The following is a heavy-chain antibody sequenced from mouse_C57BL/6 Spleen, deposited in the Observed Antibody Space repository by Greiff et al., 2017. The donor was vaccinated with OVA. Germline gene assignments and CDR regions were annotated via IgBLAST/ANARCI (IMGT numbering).Heavy chain of an antibody. CDR1: GFSLTSYG. V-gene: IGHV2-2*01. CDR3: ARATGTRWYFDV. D-gene: IGHD4-1*01. Sequence: QVQLQQSGPGLVQPSQSLSITCTVSGFSLTSYGVHWVRQSPGKGLEWLGLIWSGGSTDYNAAFISRLSISKDNSKSQVFFKMNSLQADDTAIYYCARATGTRWYFDVWGTGTTVTVSS. J-gene: IGHJ1*03. CDR2: IWSGGST.